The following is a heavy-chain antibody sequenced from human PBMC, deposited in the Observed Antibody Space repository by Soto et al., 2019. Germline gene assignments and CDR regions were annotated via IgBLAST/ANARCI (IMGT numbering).Heavy chain of an antibody. V-gene: IGHV1-69*01. CDR2: FTPKFGTA. CDR3: ARGVVSGFEHWYFYL. CDR1: GVSFTDHG. Sequence: QVQLVQSGAEVKKPGSSVKVSCRAYGVSFTDHGISWLRHAPGPGLEWIGGFTPKFGTANYAPKFQGSVSMTSNESKTTASVTLRSLRPEDTAVYFCARGVVSGFEHWYFYLWGRGNLLTVSS. D-gene: IGHD5-12*01. J-gene: IGHJ2*01.